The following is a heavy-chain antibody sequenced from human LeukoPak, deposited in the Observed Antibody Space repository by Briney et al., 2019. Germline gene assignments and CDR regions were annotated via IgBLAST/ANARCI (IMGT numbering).Heavy chain of an antibody. J-gene: IGHJ4*02. Sequence: GGSLRLSCAASGFTFSSYAMGWVRQAPGKGLEWVAVISYDGSNKYYADSVKGRFTISRDNSKNTLYLQMNSLRAEDTAVYYCAKAGYSDCYYFDYWGQGTLVTVSS. V-gene: IGHV3-30*18. D-gene: IGHD5-12*01. CDR1: GFTFSSYA. CDR3: AKAGYSDCYYFDY. CDR2: ISYDGSNK.